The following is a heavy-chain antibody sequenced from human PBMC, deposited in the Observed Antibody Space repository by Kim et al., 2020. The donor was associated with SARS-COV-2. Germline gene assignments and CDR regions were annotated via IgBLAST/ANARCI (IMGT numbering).Heavy chain of an antibody. CDR1: GFSFNTYW. Sequence: GGSLRLSCAASGFSFNTYWMTWVRQTPGKGLEWVANIKDDGSENSYVDSVKGRFTISRDNVKYSLYLQMNSLRVEDTAIYYCARLAPCVVPTAPYWYFDLWGPGTLVTVSS. V-gene: IGHV3-7*01. CDR2: IKDDGSEN. D-gene: IGHD2-2*01. CDR3: ARLAPCVVPTAPYWYFDL. J-gene: IGHJ2*01.